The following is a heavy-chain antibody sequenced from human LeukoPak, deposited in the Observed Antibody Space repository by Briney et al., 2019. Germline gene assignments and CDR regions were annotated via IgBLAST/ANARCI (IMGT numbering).Heavy chain of an antibody. CDR3: ARGGSGSYYSSPFDY. V-gene: IGHV1-69*05. J-gene: IGHJ4*02. CDR2: IIPIFGTA. D-gene: IGHD3-10*01. Sequence: ASVKVSCKASGGTFSSYAISWVRQAPGQGLEWMGGIIPIFGTANYAQKLQGRVTMTTDTSTSTAYMELRSLRSDDTAVYYCARGGSGSYYSSPFDYWGQGTLVTVSS. CDR1: GGTFSSYA.